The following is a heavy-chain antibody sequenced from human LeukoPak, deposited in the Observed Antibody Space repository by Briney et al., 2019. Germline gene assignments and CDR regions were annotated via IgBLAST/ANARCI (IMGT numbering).Heavy chain of an antibody. CDR2: IYYSGST. Sequence: PSETLSLTCTVSGGSISSSSYYWGWIRQPPGKGLEWIGSIYYSGSTYYNPSLKSRVTISVDTSKNQFSLKLSSVTAADTAVYYCARGTYYYDSSSYYEGIFDYWGQGTLVTVSS. CDR1: GGSISSSSYY. J-gene: IGHJ4*02. D-gene: IGHD3-22*01. V-gene: IGHV4-39*07. CDR3: ARGTYYYDSSSYYEGIFDY.